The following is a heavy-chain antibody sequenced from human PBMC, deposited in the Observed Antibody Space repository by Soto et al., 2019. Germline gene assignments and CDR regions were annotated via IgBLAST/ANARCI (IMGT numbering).Heavy chain of an antibody. D-gene: IGHD3-3*01. J-gene: IGHJ3*02. CDR3: ARDSDDFWSGYSPSDAFDI. Sequence: VKVSCKASGYTFTRYYIHWVRQAPGQGLEWMGIINPSGGSTSYAQKFQGRVTMTRDTSTSTVYMELSSLRSEDTAVYYCARDSDDFWSGYSPSDAFDIWGQGTMVTVSS. CDR2: INPSGGST. V-gene: IGHV1-46*03. CDR1: GYTFTRYY.